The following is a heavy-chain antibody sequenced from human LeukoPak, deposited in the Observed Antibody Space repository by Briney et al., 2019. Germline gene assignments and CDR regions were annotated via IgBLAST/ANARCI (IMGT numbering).Heavy chain of an antibody. J-gene: IGHJ6*03. CDR3: ARDDRSPYYYYLDV. CDR2: ISAYNGNT. CDR1: GYTFTSYG. V-gene: IGHV1-18*01. Sequence: ASVKVSCKASGYTFTSYGISWVRQAPGQGLEWMGWISAYNGNTHYAQKLQGRVTMTTDTSTSTAYMELRSLRSDDPAVYYCARDDRSPYYYYLDVWGKGTTVTVSS. D-gene: IGHD3-22*01.